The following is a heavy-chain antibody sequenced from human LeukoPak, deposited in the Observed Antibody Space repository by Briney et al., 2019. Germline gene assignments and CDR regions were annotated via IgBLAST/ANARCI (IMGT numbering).Heavy chain of an antibody. V-gene: IGHV4-39*01. CDR1: GGSLSSSSYY. CDR2: IYYSGST. D-gene: IGHD6-13*01. J-gene: IGHJ4*02. Sequence: SETLSLTCTVSGGSLSSSSYYWGWIRQPPGKGLEWIGSIYYSGSTYYNPSPKSRVTISVDTSKNQFSLKLSSVTAADTAVYYCARQSAGDFDYWGQGTLVTVSS. CDR3: ARQSAGDFDY.